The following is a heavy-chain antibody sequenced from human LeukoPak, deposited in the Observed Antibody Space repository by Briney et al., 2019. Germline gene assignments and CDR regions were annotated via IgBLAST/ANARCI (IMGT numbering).Heavy chain of an antibody. V-gene: IGHV5-51*01. D-gene: IGHD3-3*01. Sequence: GESLKISCKGSGYSFTSXXXXXXRQXPGKXLXXXXIIYPGDSDTRYSPSFQGQVTISADKSISTAYLQWSSLKASDTAMYYCARPGLEWLLYPFDYWGQGTLVTVSS. CDR2: IYPGDSDT. CDR1: GYSFTSXX. J-gene: IGHJ4*02. CDR3: ARPGLEWLLYPFDY.